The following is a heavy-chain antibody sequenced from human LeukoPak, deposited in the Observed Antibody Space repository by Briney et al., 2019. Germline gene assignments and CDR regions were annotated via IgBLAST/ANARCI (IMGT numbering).Heavy chain of an antibody. V-gene: IGHV4-38-2*01. CDR2: IYYSGST. CDR1: GFTFSSYA. Sequence: GSLRLSCAASGFTFSSYAMSWVRQPPGKGLEWIGSIYYSGSTYYNPSLKSRVTISVDTSKNQFSLKLSSVTAADTAVYYCARGATTADYWGQGTLVTVSS. CDR3: ARGATTADY. J-gene: IGHJ4*02. D-gene: IGHD1-26*01.